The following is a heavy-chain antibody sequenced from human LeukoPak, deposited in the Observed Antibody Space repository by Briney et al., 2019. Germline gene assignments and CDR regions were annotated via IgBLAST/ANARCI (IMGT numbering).Heavy chain of an antibody. Sequence: GGSLRLSCAASGFTFSTYAMHWVRQAPGKGLEWATFIRYDGSNKYYADSVKGRFTISRDNSKNTLYLQMNSLRAEDTAVYYCARGLYYFDTSGYLYYWGQGTLVTVSS. CDR1: GFTFSTYA. CDR2: IRYDGSNK. CDR3: ARGLYYFDTSGYLYY. V-gene: IGHV3-30*02. D-gene: IGHD3-22*01. J-gene: IGHJ4*02.